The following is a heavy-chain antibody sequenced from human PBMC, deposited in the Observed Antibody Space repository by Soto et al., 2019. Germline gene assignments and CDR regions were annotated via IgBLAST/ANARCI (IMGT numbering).Heavy chain of an antibody. CDR1: GFTFSRLA. CDR3: AKDATRTDGWYYFDY. J-gene: IGHJ4*02. V-gene: IGHV3-23*01. CDR2: IDYSGGTT. Sequence: EVQLLESGGGLVQPGGSLRLSCAASGFTFSRLAMGWVRQAPGKGLEWVSVIDYSGGTTYYTDSVKGGFTISRDNSKKMLFLQINSLRADDTDVYFCAKDATRTDGWYYFDYWGQGALVTVSS. D-gene: IGHD6-19*01.